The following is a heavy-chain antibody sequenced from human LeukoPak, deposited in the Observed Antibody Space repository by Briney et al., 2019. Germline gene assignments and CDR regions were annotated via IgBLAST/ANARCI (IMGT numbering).Heavy chain of an antibody. CDR1: GFTFSSYG. CDR3: ANQNYYDSSGYYPFDY. CDR2: ISYDGSNK. J-gene: IGHJ4*02. V-gene: IGHV3-30*18. D-gene: IGHD3-22*01. Sequence: GRSLRLSRAASGFTFSSYGMHWVRQAPGKGLEWVAVISYDGSNKYYADSVKGRFTISRDNSKNTLYLQMNSLRAEDTAVYYCANQNYYDSSGYYPFDYWGQGTLVTVSS.